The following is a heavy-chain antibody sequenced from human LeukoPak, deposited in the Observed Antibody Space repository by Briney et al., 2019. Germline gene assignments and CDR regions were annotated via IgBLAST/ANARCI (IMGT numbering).Heavy chain of an antibody. CDR3: ARVPVPKAYYFDY. Sequence: SETLSLTCALSGGSISGGGYSCNWIRQPPGKGLEWIGYIYNTGSTSYNPSLKSRVTMSVDTSKDQFSLKLSSVTAADTAVYYCARVPVPKAYYFDYWGQGTLVTVSS. D-gene: IGHD4-17*01. V-gene: IGHV4-30-4*07. CDR1: GGSISGGGYS. CDR2: IYNTGST. J-gene: IGHJ4*02.